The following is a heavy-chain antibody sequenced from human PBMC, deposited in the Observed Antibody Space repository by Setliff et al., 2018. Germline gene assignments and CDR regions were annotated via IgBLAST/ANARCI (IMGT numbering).Heavy chain of an antibody. CDR1: GASITNINYY. V-gene: IGHV4-39*01. Sequence: PSETLSLTCTVSGASITNINYYWGLIRQPPGKGLEWIGSILHSGYPYYNPSLKSRVTISLDTSKNQFSLKLTSVIAADTAVYYCATLPYSSGPLHDYWGQGILVTVSS. J-gene: IGHJ4*02. CDR2: ILHSGYP. CDR3: ATLPYSSGPLHDY. D-gene: IGHD6-19*01.